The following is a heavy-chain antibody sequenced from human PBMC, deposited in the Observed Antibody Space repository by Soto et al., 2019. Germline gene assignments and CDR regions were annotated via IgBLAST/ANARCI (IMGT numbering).Heavy chain of an antibody. CDR2: TYNRSKWYN. J-gene: IGHJ6*03. D-gene: IGHD2-2*03. Sequence: SQTLSLTCAISGDSVSSNSAAWNWIRQSPSRGLKWLGRTYNRSKWYNDYAVSVKSRITINPDTSKNQFSLQLNSVTPEDTAVYYCARVGGYCSSTSCYDYYYYYMDVWGKGTTVTVSS. V-gene: IGHV6-1*01. CDR1: GDSVSSNSAA. CDR3: ARVGGYCSSTSCYDYYYYYMDV.